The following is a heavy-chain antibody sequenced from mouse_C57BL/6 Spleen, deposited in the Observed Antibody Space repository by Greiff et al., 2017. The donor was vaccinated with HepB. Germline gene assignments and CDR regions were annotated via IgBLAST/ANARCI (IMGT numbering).Heavy chain of an antibody. CDR3: TRGGVHGDYFDY. Sequence: EVQLVESGEGLVKPGGSLKLSCAASGFTFSSYAMSWVRQTPEKRLEWVAYISSGGDYIYYADTVKGRFTISRDNARNTLYLQMSSLKSEDTAMYYCTRGGVHGDYFDYWGQGTTLTVSS. J-gene: IGHJ2*01. V-gene: IGHV5-9-1*02. CDR1: GFTFSSYA. CDR2: ISSGGDYI.